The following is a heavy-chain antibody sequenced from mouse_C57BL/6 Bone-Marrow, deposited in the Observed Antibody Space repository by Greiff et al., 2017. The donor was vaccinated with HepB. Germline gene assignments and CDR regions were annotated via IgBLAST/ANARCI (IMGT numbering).Heavy chain of an antibody. V-gene: IGHV5-12*01. CDR3: ARKGDDPFAY. CDR2: ISNGGGST. D-gene: IGHD2-3*01. Sequence: EVKLMESGGGLVQPGGSLKLSCAASGFTFSDYYMYWVRQTPEKRLEWVAYISNGGGSTYYPDTVKGRFPISRDNAKNTLYLQMSRLKSEDTAMYYCARKGDDPFAYWGQGTLVTVSA. CDR1: GFTFSDYY. J-gene: IGHJ3*01.